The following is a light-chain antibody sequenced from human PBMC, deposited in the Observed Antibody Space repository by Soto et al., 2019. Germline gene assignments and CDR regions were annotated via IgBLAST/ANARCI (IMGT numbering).Light chain of an antibody. CDR2: DNS. Sequence: QLVLTQPPSVSGAPGQRVTISCTGSSSNIGSLYDVHWYQQLPGTAPKLLIYDNSNRPSGVPDRFSGSKSGTSASLAITGLQAEDEADYYCQSYDSSLSASVFGGGTKVTVL. V-gene: IGLV1-40*01. J-gene: IGLJ2*01. CDR1: SSNIGSLYD. CDR3: QSYDSSLSASV.